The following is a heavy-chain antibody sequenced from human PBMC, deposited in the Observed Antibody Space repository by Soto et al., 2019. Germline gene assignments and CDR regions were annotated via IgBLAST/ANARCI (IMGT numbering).Heavy chain of an antibody. CDR3: ARDGGYCSSTSCRYYYYYYYMDV. D-gene: IGHD2-2*03. J-gene: IGHJ6*03. Sequence: GGSLRLSCAASGFTFSSYGMHWVRQAPGKGLEWVAVIWYDGSNKYYADSVKGRFTISRDNSKNTLYLQMNSLRAEDTAVYYCARDGGYCSSTSCRYYYYYYYMDVWGKGTTVTVSS. CDR2: IWYDGSNK. CDR1: GFTFSSYG. V-gene: IGHV3-33*01.